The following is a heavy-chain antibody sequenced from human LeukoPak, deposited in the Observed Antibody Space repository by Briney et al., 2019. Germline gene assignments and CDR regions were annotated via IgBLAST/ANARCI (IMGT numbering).Heavy chain of an antibody. V-gene: IGHV4-30-4*01. J-gene: IGHJ6*02. CDR2: IYYSGST. D-gene: IGHD2-15*01. CDR1: GGSISSGDYY. Sequence: PSETLSLTCTVSGGSISSGDYYWSWIRQPPGKGLEWIGYIYYSGSTYYNPSLRSRVTISVDTSKNQFSLKLSSVTAADTAVYYCAREEWRQLHRSYYYGMDVWGQGTTVTVSS. CDR3: AREEWRQLHRSYYYGMDV.